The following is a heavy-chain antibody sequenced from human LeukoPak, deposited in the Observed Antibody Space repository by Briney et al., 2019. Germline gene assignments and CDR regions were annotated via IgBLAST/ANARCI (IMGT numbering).Heavy chain of an antibody. D-gene: IGHD3-22*01. Sequence: GGSLRLSCAASGFTFSSYAMSWVRQAPGKGLEWVSAISGSGGSTYYADSVKGRFTISRDNSKNTLYLQMNSLRAEDTAVYYCAKGIERTYYYDSSGYPFDYWGQGTLVTVSS. CDR2: ISGSGGST. V-gene: IGHV3-23*01. CDR3: AKGIERTYYYDSSGYPFDY. CDR1: GFTFSSYA. J-gene: IGHJ4*02.